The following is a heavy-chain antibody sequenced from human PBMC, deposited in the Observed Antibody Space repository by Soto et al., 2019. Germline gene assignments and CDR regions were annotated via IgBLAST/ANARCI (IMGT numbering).Heavy chain of an antibody. CDR1: GFTFTKYA. Sequence: EVQLLESGGGLVQPGGSLRLSCAASGFTFTKYAMFWVRQAPGKGPGWVSGISSSGDKTYNADSGKGRFTIARDQSENTLSLQMNSLRADDTAVYYCAKDPNGDYVGAFEMWGQGTMVTVSS. CDR2: ISSSGDKT. D-gene: IGHD4-17*01. CDR3: AKDPNGDYVGAFEM. J-gene: IGHJ3*02. V-gene: IGHV3-23*01.